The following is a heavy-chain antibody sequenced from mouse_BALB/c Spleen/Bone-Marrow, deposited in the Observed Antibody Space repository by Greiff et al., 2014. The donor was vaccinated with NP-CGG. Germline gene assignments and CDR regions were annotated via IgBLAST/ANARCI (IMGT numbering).Heavy chain of an antibody. J-gene: IGHJ2*01. CDR3: TRSYGSSYEYYFDY. CDR1: GYTFTSYW. D-gene: IGHD1-1*01. CDR2: IYPSDSYT. Sequence: QVTLKESGAELVRPGASVKLSCKASGYTFTSYWINWVKQRPGQGLEWIGNIYPSDSYTNYNQKFKDKATLTVDKSSSTAYMQLSRPTSEDSAVYYCTRSYGSSYEYYFDYWGQGTTLTVSS. V-gene: IGHV1-69*02.